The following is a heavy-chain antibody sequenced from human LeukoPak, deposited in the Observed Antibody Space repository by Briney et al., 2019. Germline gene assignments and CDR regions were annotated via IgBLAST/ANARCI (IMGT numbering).Heavy chain of an antibody. Sequence: SVKLPCKASGYTFTSYAMKCVRQAPAQGLEGVGWINTNSGNPTYAQVFTGRFVFSLDTCVSTAYLQISSLKAEDTAVYYCARGRGAYYDGMDVWGQGTTVSVSS. V-gene: IGHV7-4-1*02. CDR2: INTNSGNP. CDR3: ARGRGAYYDGMDV. D-gene: IGHD3-10*01. CDR1: GYTFTSYA. J-gene: IGHJ6*01.